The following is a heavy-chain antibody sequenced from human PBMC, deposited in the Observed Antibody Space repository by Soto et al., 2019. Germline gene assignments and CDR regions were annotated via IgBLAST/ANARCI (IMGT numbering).Heavy chain of an antibody. CDR1: GGSISSGGYS. Sequence: QLQLQESGLGLVQPSQTLSLTCAVSGGSISSGGYSWSWIRQPPGKGLEWIGYIYHSGSTFYNPSLRSRVTTSVDRSKNESSLKMHSVTAADTAMYYCARAGAKRSSEWPNWFDTWGPGTLVTVSS. CDR2: IYHSGST. D-gene: IGHD3-3*01. J-gene: IGHJ5*02. CDR3: ARAGAKRSSEWPNWFDT. V-gene: IGHV4-30-2*01.